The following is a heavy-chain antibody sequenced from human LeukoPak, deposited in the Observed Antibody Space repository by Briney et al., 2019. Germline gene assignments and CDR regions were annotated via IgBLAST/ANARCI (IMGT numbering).Heavy chain of an antibody. CDR1: GGSITSSSYY. D-gene: IGHD5-18*01. V-gene: IGHV4-61*01. CDR3: ASGFGYSYGFDY. Sequence: SETLSLTCIVSGGSITSSSYYWSWIRQPPGKGLEWIGNIYYSGSTNYNPSLRSRVTMSVDASKNQFSLKLSSVTAADTAMYYCASGFGYSYGFDYWGQGPLVTVSS. CDR2: IYYSGST. J-gene: IGHJ4*02.